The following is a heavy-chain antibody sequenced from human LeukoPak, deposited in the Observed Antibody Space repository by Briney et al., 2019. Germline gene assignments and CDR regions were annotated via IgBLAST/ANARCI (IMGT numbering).Heavy chain of an antibody. J-gene: IGHJ4*02. CDR1: GFPFSSYW. CDR2: ISGDGSDT. CDR3: ARSQFDF. V-gene: IGHV3-74*01. Sequence: GGSLRLSCAASGFPFSSYWMLWVRQAPGKGLDWVARISGDGSDTTYADSVKGRFTISRDNAKDTLYLQLNSLRVEDTAMYYCARSQFDFWGQGVLITVSS.